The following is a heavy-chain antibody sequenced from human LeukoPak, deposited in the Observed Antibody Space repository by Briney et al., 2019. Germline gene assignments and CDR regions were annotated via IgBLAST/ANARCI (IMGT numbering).Heavy chain of an antibody. CDR2: IYYSGST. CDR1: GGSISSSSYY. CDR3: ARGNPAFLVPFDY. D-gene: IGHD2-8*02. V-gene: IGHV4-39*07. Sequence: PSETLSLTCTVSGGSISSSSYYWGWIRQPPGEGLEWIGSIYYSGSTYYNPSLKSRVTISVDTSKNQFSLKLSSVTAADTAVYYCARGNPAFLVPFDYWGQGTLVTVSS. J-gene: IGHJ4*02.